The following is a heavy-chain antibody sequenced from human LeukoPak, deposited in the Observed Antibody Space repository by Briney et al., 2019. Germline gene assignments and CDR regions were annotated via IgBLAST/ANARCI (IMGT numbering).Heavy chain of an antibody. CDR3: GRGLLRPYFDY. D-gene: IGHD3-16*01. Sequence: GGSLRLSCAVSGLTFETYTFYWVRHSPGRGLEWVSLISFDGGDKYYAENVKGRFTISRHNSRRTLFLGMSSVTPDDTAVYHCGRGLLRPYFDYWGPGTLVTVS. CDR1: GLTFETYT. J-gene: IGHJ4*02. CDR2: ISFDGGDK. V-gene: IGHV3-30*04.